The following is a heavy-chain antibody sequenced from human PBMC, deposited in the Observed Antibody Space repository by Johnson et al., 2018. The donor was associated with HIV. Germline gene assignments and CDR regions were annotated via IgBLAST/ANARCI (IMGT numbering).Heavy chain of an antibody. Sequence: QVQLVESGGGLVKPGGSLRLSCAASGFTFNDHYMSWIRQAPGKGLEWVSYISSSGGTTYNADYVKGRFTISRNNAKNSLYLQMNSLRAEDTAVYYCAKDLRAGVAGDAFDIWGQGTLVTVSS. CDR3: AKDLRAGVAGDAFDI. CDR1: GFTFNDHY. J-gene: IGHJ3*02. D-gene: IGHD2-15*01. CDR2: ISSSGGTT. V-gene: IGHV3-11*01.